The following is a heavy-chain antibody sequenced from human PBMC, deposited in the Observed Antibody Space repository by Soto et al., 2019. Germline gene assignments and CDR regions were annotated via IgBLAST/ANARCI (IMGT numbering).Heavy chain of an antibody. Sequence: SGPSGEPTETLTLTCTVSGFSLSNARMGVSWIRQPPGKALEWLAHIFSNDEKSYSTSLKSRLTISKDTSKSQVVLTMTNMDPVDTATYYCARIQRSIFGVVISTSSRARYGMDVWGQGTTVTVSS. CDR1: GFSLSNARMG. V-gene: IGHV2-26*01. J-gene: IGHJ6*02. D-gene: IGHD3-3*01. CDR2: IFSNDEK. CDR3: ARIQRSIFGVVISTSSRARYGMDV.